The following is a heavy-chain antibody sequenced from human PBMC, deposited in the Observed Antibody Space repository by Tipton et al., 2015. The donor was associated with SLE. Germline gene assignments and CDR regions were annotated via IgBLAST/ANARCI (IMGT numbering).Heavy chain of an antibody. J-gene: IGHJ4*02. CDR1: GFTFSSYA. Sequence: SLRLSCVASGFTFSSYAMHWVRQAPGKGLEWVAVISYDGSNKYYADSVKGRFTISRDNSKNTLYLQMNSLRAEDTALYYCARSFDYWGQGTLVTVSS. CDR2: ISYDGSNK. V-gene: IGHV3-30*04. CDR3: ARSFDY.